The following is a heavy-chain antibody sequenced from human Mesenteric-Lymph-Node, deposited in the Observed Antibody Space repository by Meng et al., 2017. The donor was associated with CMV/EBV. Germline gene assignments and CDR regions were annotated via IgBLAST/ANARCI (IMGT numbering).Heavy chain of an antibody. CDR1: GFTLSRYE. CDR2: ISGTGSTR. Sequence: GESLKISCAASGFTLSRYEMNWVRQAPGKGLEWVSYISGTGSTRYYADSAKGRFTISRDNAKNSLYLQMNSLRAEDTAVYYCARENGDYNDGFDIWGQGTMVTVSS. CDR3: ARENGDYNDGFDI. V-gene: IGHV3-48*03. D-gene: IGHD4-17*01. J-gene: IGHJ3*02.